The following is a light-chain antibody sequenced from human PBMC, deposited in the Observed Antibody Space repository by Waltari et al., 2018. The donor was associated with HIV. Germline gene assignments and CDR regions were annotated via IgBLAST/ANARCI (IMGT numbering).Light chain of an antibody. J-gene: IGLJ2*01. V-gene: IGLV3-10*01. CDR2: EDR. CDR3: YSRDSGGDHVV. CDR1: ALPTQY. Sequence: SYELTQPPSVSVSPGQTARITCAGEALPTQYDSWYQQNSGHAPVLVIYEDRKRPSGIPERFSGSSSGTMATLTISGAQVGDEADYYCYSRDSGGDHVVFGGGTKLTVL.